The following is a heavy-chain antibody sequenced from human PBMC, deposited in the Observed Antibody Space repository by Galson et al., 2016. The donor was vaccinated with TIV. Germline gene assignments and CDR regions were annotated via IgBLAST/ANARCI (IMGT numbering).Heavy chain of an antibody. CDR2: IWYDGSKK. V-gene: IGHV3-33*01. CDR3: ARDRLVDAYYYYYYYGMDV. Sequence: SLRLSCAASGFTFSSYGMHWVRQAPGKGLEWVAGIWYDGSKKDSADSVRGRFTISRDNSRNTLDLQMTGLRAKNTAVYYCARDRLVDAYYYYYYYGMDVWGQGTTVTVSS. J-gene: IGHJ6*02. D-gene: IGHD3-10*01. CDR1: GFTFSSYG.